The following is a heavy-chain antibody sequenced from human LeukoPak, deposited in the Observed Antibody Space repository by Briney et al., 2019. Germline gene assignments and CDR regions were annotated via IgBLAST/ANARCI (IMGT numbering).Heavy chain of an antibody. CDR1: EFTFSDYY. Sequence: GGSLRLSCAASEFTFSDYYMSWIRQVPGKGLEWVSYISGSSSTMYYANSVKGRFTISRENAKNLLYLQMNSLTAEETAVYYCAREGGDGGEGYLDYWGQGTLVTVSS. CDR2: ISGSSSTM. J-gene: IGHJ4*02. V-gene: IGHV3-11*01. D-gene: IGHD3-16*01. CDR3: AREGGDGGEGYLDY.